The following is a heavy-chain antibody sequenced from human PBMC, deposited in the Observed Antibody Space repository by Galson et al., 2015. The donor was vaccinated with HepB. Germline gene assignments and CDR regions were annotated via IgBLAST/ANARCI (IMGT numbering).Heavy chain of an antibody. V-gene: IGHV3-48*02. CDR2: ISSSSSTI. CDR1: GFSFSSYS. D-gene: IGHD3-10*01. J-gene: IGHJ4*02. Sequence: SLRLSCAASGFSFSSYSMNWVRQAPGKGLEWVSYISSSSSTIFYADSVKGRFTISRDDAKDSLYLQMNSLRDEDTAVYYCARATHYGSGNYMSDYWGQGTLVTVSS. CDR3: ARATHYGSGNYMSDY.